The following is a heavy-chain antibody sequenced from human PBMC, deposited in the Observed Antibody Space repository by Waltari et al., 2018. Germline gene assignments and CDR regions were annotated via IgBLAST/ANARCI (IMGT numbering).Heavy chain of an antibody. CDR2: IIPIFGTA. V-gene: IGHV1-69*13. J-gene: IGHJ6*02. CDR1: GGTFSSYA. CDR3: AIRNCSGGSCYYYGMDV. Sequence: QVQLVQSGAEVKKPGSSVKVSCKASGGTFSSYAISWVRQAPGQGREWMGGIIPIFGTANYAQKFQGRVTITADESTSTAYMELSSLRSEDTAVYYCAIRNCSGGSCYYYGMDVWGQGTTVTVSS. D-gene: IGHD2-15*01.